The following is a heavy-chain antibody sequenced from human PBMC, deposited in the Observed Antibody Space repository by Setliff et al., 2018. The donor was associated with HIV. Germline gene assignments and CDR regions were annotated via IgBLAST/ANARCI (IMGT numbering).Heavy chain of an antibody. V-gene: IGHV4-39*01. D-gene: IGHD6-13*01. CDR2: IYYTGTT. CDR1: GGSISSSSYY. J-gene: IGHJ6*03. CDR3: ARHSDSSSWPPGGYYHYMDV. Sequence: SETLSLTCTVSGGSISSSSYYWGWIRQPPGKGLELIGSIYYTGTTYYHPSLESRVTLSVDMSRNQFSPRLTSVTASDTGVYYCARHSDSSSWPPGGYYHYMDVWGKGTTVTVSS.